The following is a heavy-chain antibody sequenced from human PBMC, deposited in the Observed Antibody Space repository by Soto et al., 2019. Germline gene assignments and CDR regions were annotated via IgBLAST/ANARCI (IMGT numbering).Heavy chain of an antibody. D-gene: IGHD3-16*01. Sequence: HGESLKISCKGSGYTFSDYWIGWVRQMPGKGLEWMGLIYPGDSDTRYSPSFQGQVTISADKSISTAYLQWSSLKASDTAMYYCARHEKLWGAHGSYYGMDVWGQGTTVTVSS. CDR1: GYTFSDYW. J-gene: IGHJ6*02. CDR2: IYPGDSDT. V-gene: IGHV5-51*01. CDR3: ARHEKLWGAHGSYYGMDV.